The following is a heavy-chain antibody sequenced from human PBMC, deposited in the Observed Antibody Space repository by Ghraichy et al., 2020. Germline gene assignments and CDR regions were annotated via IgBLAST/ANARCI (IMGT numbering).Heavy chain of an antibody. D-gene: IGHD5-24*01. CDR3: ARADRDTYFYSYMDV. J-gene: IGHJ6*03. Sequence: TLSLTCTVSGGSIRSSDYYWGWIRPPPGKGLEWIGNIFYSGDTYYNPSLESRVTISVDTSKNQFSLNLSSVTAADTALYYCARADRDTYFYSYMDVWGKGTAVTVSS. V-gene: IGHV4-39*01. CDR2: IFYSGDT. CDR1: GGSIRSSDYY.